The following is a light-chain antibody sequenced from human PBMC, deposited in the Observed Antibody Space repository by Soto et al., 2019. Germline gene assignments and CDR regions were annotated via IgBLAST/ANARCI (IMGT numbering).Light chain of an antibody. CDR1: SSDVGGYNY. J-gene: IGLJ2*01. Sequence: QSALTQPASVSGSPGQSVTISCTGTSSDVGGYNYVSWYQQHPGKAPKLMIYEVNKRPSGVPNRFSGSKSGNTASLTISGLQAEDEADYYCSSYAGSNNVVFGGGTQLTVL. CDR3: SSYAGSNNVV. CDR2: EVN. V-gene: IGLV2-8*01.